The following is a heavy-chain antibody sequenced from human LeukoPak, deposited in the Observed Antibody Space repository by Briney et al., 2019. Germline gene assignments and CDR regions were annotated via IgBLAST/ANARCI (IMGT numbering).Heavy chain of an antibody. D-gene: IGHD2-2*01. Sequence: EASVKVSCKASGYTFTSNYMHWVRQAPGQGLEWVGIIHPSGGNTNYAQKFQGRVAMTRDTSTSTVYMELSSLRSEDTAIYYCARDCSSTRCQGPVFDNWGQGTLVTVSS. J-gene: IGHJ4*02. CDR2: IHPSGGNT. V-gene: IGHV1-46*01. CDR3: ARDCSSTRCQGPVFDN. CDR1: GYTFTSNY.